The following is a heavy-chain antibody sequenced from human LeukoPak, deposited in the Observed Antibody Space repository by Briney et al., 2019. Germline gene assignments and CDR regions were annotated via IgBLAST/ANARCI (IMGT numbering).Heavy chain of an antibody. Sequence: GGSLRLSCAASGFAFNKYWMTWVRQAPGKGLEWVANIKQDGSTKYYVDSVKGRFTISRDNAKSSLSLQMEYLRAEDTAVYYCGTDPPWSADPFDIWGQGTMVTVSS. CDR1: GFAFNKYW. CDR2: IKQDGSTK. CDR3: GTDPPWSADPFDI. J-gene: IGHJ3*02. V-gene: IGHV3-7*01. D-gene: IGHD2-8*02.